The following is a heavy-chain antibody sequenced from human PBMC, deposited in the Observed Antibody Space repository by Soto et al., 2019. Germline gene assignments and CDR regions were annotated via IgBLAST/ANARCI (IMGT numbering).Heavy chain of an antibody. D-gene: IGHD1-26*01. CDR3: ARELLDAHWFDP. CDR1: GDSVSSNSAA. J-gene: IGHJ5*02. CDR2: TYYRSKWYN. Sequence: PSQTLSLTCAISGDSVSSNSAAWNCIIHSPSRCLEWLGRTYYRSKWYNDYAVSVKSRITINPDTSKNQFSLQLNSVTPEDTAVYYCARELLDAHWFDPWGQGTLVTVSS. V-gene: IGHV6-1*01.